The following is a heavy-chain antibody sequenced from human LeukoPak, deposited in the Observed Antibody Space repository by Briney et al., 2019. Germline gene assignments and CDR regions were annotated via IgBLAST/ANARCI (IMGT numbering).Heavy chain of an antibody. J-gene: IGHJ4*02. CDR1: GGSFSGYY. V-gene: IGHV4-34*01. D-gene: IGHD3-3*01. Sequence: SETLSLTCAVYGGSFSGYYWSWIRQPPGKGLEWIGEINHSGSTNYNPSLKSRVTISLDTSKNQFSLKLSSVTAADTAVYYCARIGGGITGYYDFWSGYFPFDYWGQGTLVTVSS. CDR3: ARIGGGITGYYDFWSGYFPFDY. CDR2: INHSGST.